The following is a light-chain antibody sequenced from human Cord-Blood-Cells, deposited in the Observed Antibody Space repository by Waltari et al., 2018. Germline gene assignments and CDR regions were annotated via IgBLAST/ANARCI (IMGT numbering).Light chain of an antibody. Sequence: EIVITQSPATLSVSPGERATHSCKASQSVSSNLAWYQQKPGPAPRLLIYGASNRATGIPARFSGSGSGTEFTLTISSLQSEDFAVDYCQQYNNWPPLTFGGGTKVEIK. CDR1: QSVSSN. CDR2: GAS. V-gene: IGKV3-15*01. CDR3: QQYNNWPPLT. J-gene: IGKJ4*01.